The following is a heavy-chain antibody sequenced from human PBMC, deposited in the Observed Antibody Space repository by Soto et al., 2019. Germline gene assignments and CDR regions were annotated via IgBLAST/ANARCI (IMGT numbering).Heavy chain of an antibody. CDR3: AGSGYYRGGFDY. J-gene: IGHJ4*02. D-gene: IGHD3-22*01. V-gene: IGHV3-74*01. CDR1: GFTFSSYW. Sequence: SLRLSCAASGFTFSSYWMHWVRQAPGKGLVWVSRINSDGSSTSYADSVKGRFTISRDNAKNTLYLQMNSLRAEDTAVYYCAGSGYYRGGFDYWGQGTLVTVSS. CDR2: INSDGSST.